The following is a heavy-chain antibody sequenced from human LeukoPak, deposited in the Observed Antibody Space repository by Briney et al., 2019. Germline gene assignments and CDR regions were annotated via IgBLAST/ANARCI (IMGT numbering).Heavy chain of an antibody. D-gene: IGHD1-26*01. J-gene: IGHJ6*02. CDR1: GFTFSSYS. V-gene: IGHV3-21*01. CDR3: ARSQSIVGARDGMDV. Sequence: GGSLRLSCAASGFTFSSYSMNWVRQAPGKGLEWVSSISSSSSYIYYADSVKGRFTISRDNAKNSLYLQMNSLRAEDTAVYYCARSQSIVGARDGMDVWGQGTTVTVSS. CDR2: ISSSSSYI.